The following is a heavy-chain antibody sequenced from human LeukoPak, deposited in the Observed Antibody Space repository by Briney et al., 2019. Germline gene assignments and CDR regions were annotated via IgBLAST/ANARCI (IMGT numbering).Heavy chain of an antibody. J-gene: IGHJ4*02. V-gene: IGHV1-18*01. CDR3: ARGHEEDWDYYDSSGFPSDY. Sequence: GASVKVSCKASGYTFTSYGISWVRQAPGQGLEWMGWISAYNGNTNYAQKLQGRVTMTTDTSTSTAYMELRSLRSDDTAVYYCARGHEEDWDYYDSSGFPSDYWGQGTLVTVSS. CDR1: GYTFTSYG. D-gene: IGHD3-22*01. CDR2: ISAYNGNT.